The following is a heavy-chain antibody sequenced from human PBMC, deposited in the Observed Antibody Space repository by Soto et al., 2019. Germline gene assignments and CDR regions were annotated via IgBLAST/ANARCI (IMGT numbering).Heavy chain of an antibody. J-gene: IGHJ4*02. Sequence: ASVKVSCKASGYTFTSYAMHWVRQAPGQRLEWMGWINAGNGNTKYSQKFQGRVTITRDTSASTAYMELSSLRSEDTAVYYCAAQRRDRIAATTDYWGQGTLVTVSS. CDR2: INAGNGNT. CDR1: GYTFTSYA. V-gene: IGHV1-3*01. D-gene: IGHD6-6*01. CDR3: AAQRRDRIAATTDY.